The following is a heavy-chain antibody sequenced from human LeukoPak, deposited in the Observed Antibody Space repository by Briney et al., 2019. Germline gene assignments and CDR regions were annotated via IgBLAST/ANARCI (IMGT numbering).Heavy chain of an antibody. CDR1: GGSISSYY. J-gene: IGHJ6*02. D-gene: IGHD6-13*01. Sequence: SETLSLTCTVSGGSISSYYWSWIRQPPGKGLEWIGYIYYSGSTNYNPSLKSRVTISVDTSKNQFSLKLSSVTAADTAVYYCARMTQGSSWGYYYYGMDVWGQGTTVTVSS. CDR2: IYYSGST. CDR3: ARMTQGSSWGYYYYGMDV. V-gene: IGHV4-59*01.